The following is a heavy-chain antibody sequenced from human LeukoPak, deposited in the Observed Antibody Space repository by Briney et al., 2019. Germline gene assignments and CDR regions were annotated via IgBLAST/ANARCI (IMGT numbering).Heavy chain of an antibody. CDR2: IDPDDSYT. D-gene: IGHD3-10*01. CDR1: GYSFTNYW. V-gene: IGHV5-10-1*01. Sequence: GESPKISCQGSGYSFTNYWISWVRQMSGKGLEWMGRIDPDDSYTKDSPSFQGHVTISVDNSISTAYMQWSSLKASDTAMYYCARRAGDGGAFDIWGQGTMVTVSS. CDR3: ARRAGDGGAFDI. J-gene: IGHJ3*02.